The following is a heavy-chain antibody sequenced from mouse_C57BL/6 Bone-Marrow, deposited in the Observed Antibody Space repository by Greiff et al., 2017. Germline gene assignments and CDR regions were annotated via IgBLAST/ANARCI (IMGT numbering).Heavy chain of an antibody. D-gene: IGHD2-1*01. CDR3: TTAGYYVGAY. CDR2: IDPENGDT. CDR1: GFNIKDDY. V-gene: IGHV14-4*01. Sequence: EVKLQESGAELVRPGASVKLSCTASGFNIKDDYMHWVKQRPEQGLEWIGWIDPENGDTEYASKFQGKATITADTSSNTAYLQLSSLTSEDTAVYYCTTAGYYVGAYWGQGTLVTVSA. J-gene: IGHJ3*01.